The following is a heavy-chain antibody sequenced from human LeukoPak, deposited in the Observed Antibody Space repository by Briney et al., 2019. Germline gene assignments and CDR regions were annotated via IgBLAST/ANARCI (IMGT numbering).Heavy chain of an antibody. Sequence: GGSLRLSCAASGFTFSTYEMNWVRQAPGKGLEWLSYIDTSGNTLDYADSVKGRFTISRDNAKNSLYLQMNGLRAEDAAIYYCARRYGRTLYSFDYWGQGTLVTLSS. CDR3: ARRYGRTLYSFDY. CDR2: IDTSGNTL. CDR1: GFTFSTYE. J-gene: IGHJ4*02. V-gene: IGHV3-48*03. D-gene: IGHD2-8*01.